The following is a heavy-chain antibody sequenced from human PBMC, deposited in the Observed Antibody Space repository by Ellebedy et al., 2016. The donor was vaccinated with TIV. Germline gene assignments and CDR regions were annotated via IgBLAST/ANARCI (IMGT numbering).Heavy chain of an antibody. V-gene: IGHV3-48*01. Sequence: GESLKISCAGSGFTFSSFGMNWVRQAPGKGLQWISYISSTSTRISYADSVKGRFTISRDNAKNSVFLQMNSLRAEDTALYYCAKRSQFTSISCFDYWGQGTLVTVSS. CDR3: AKRSQFTSISCFDY. CDR1: GFTFSSFG. D-gene: IGHD6-13*01. J-gene: IGHJ4*02. CDR2: ISSTSTRI.